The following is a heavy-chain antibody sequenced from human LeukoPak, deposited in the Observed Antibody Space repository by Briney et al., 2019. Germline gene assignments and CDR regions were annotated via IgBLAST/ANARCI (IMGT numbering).Heavy chain of an antibody. CDR1: GGSFSGYY. Sequence: PSETLSLTCAVYGGSFSGYYWSWIRQPPGKGLEWIGEINHSGSTNYNPSLKSRVTISVDTSKNQFSLKLSSVTAADTAVYYCARSPFPRGEFDYWGQGTLVTVSS. CDR2: INHSGST. D-gene: IGHD3-16*01. CDR3: ARSPFPRGEFDY. J-gene: IGHJ4*02. V-gene: IGHV4-34*01.